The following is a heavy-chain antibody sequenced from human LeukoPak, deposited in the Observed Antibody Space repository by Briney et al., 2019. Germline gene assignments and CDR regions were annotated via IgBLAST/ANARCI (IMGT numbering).Heavy chain of an antibody. CDR3: ASPNYYGSGSFDY. CDR1: GFTFSSYG. Sequence: GGSLRLSCAASGFTFSSYGMHWVRQAPGKGLEWVAVIWYDGSNKYYADSVKGRFTISRDNSKNTLYLQMNSLRAEDTAVYYCASPNYYGSGSFDYWGQGTLVTVSS. V-gene: IGHV3-33*01. CDR2: IWYDGSNK. J-gene: IGHJ4*02. D-gene: IGHD3-10*01.